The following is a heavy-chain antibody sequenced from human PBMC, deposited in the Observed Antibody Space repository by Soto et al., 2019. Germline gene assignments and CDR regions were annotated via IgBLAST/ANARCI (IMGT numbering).Heavy chain of an antibody. CDR3: ARDRGTYSSSWYAYFDY. Sequence: PGGSLSLSCAASGFTFSSYGMHRVRQAPGKGLEWVAVIWYDGSNKYYADSVKGRFTISRDNSKNTLYLQMNSLRAEDTAVYYCARDRGTYSSSWYAYFDYWGQGTLVTVSS. V-gene: IGHV3-33*01. CDR1: GFTFSSYG. D-gene: IGHD6-13*01. CDR2: IWYDGSNK. J-gene: IGHJ4*02.